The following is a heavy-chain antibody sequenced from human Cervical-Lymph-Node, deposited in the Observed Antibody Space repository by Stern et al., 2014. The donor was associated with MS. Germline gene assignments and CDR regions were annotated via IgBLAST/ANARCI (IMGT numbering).Heavy chain of an antibody. CDR3: ARDSTASWYDY. J-gene: IGHJ4*02. CDR2: IYTSGST. V-gene: IGHV4-4*07. D-gene: IGHD6-13*01. CDR1: GGSISSYS. Sequence: QVQLQESGPGLVKPSETLSLTCTVSGGSISSYSWSWIRQPAGKGLEWIGRIYTSGSTNYNPSLTSRVTMSVDTSTNQFSLKLISVTAADTAVYYCARDSTASWYDYWGQGTVVTVSS.